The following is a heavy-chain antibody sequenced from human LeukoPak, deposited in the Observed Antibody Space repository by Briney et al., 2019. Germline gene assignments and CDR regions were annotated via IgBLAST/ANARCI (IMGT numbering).Heavy chain of an antibody. CDR1: GFSFSTAD. CDR3: AKDLFGSGSYEY. CDR2: LRSGGNDK. D-gene: IGHD3-10*01. Sequence: GGSLRLSCAASGFSFSTADMHRVRQAPGKGLEWVAFLRSGGNDKYYAGSVKGRFTISRDNSKNTLFLQMNSLRAEDTAVYYCAKDLFGSGSYEYWGQGTLVTVSS. V-gene: IGHV3-30*02. J-gene: IGHJ4*02.